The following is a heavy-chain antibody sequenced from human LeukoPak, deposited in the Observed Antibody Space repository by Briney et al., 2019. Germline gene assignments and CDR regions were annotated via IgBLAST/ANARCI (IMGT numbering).Heavy chain of an antibody. Sequence: GASVEVSCKASGGTFSSYAISWVRQAPGQGLEWMGGIIPIFGTANYAQKFQGRVTITADESTSTAYMELSSLRSEDTAVYYCARGMRGKCSSTSCYMTYYYGMDVWGQGTTVTVSS. J-gene: IGHJ6*02. CDR3: ARGMRGKCSSTSCYMTYYYGMDV. CDR2: IIPIFGTA. D-gene: IGHD2-2*02. CDR1: GGTFSSYA. V-gene: IGHV1-69*13.